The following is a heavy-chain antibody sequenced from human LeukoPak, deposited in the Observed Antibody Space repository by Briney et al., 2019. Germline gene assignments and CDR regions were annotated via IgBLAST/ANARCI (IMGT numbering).Heavy chain of an antibody. CDR3: ARGRYSSRSGGYYFDI. Sequence: TGGSLRLSCAASGFTFSIYAMSWVRQAPGKGLEWVANIKKDGIEKYYVESVKGRFTISRDNAKNSLSLQMNSLRAEDTAVYYCARGRYSSRSGGYYFDIWGQGTLVTVSS. CDR2: IKKDGIEK. CDR1: GFTFSIYA. D-gene: IGHD2-2*01. V-gene: IGHV3-7*01. J-gene: IGHJ4*02.